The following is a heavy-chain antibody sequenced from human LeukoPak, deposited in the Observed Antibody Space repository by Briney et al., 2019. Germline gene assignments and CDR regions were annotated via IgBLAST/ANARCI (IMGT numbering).Heavy chain of an antibody. Sequence: PGGSLRLSCAASGFTFSDYWMHWVRQAPGKGLVWVSRINPDGSSASYADSVKGRFTISRDNAKNTLYLQMNSLRAEDTAVYYCARFKVTVTSIPWGQGTLVTASS. CDR2: INPDGSSA. V-gene: IGHV3-74*01. CDR3: ARFKVTVTSIP. D-gene: IGHD4-11*01. CDR1: GFTFSDYW. J-gene: IGHJ5*02.